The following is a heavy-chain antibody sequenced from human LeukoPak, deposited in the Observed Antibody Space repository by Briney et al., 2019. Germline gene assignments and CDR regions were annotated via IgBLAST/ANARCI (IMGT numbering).Heavy chain of an antibody. J-gene: IGHJ5*02. V-gene: IGHV4-59*01. CDR2: IHDSGST. CDR3: ARDRAAGGLGYNWFDP. D-gene: IGHD6-19*01. CDR1: GGSLSSYY. Sequence: ASETLSLTCSVSGGSLSSYYWSWIRQSPGKQLEWIGDIHDSGSTNYNPSPNSRVTIFMDTSKNQFSLRLSSVTAADTAVYYCARDRAAGGLGYNWFDPWGQGVLVTVSS.